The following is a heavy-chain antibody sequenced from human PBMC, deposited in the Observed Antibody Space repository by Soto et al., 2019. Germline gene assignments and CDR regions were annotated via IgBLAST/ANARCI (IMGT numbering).Heavy chain of an antibody. Sequence: QVHLVQSGAEVKKPGASVNVSCKASGYTFTSFGISWVRQAPGQGLEWMGWIGVYNDKTNYAQKFQGRVTMTTDRSTSAAYMELGSLRSDDTAVYYCARVYDFWSGYQSPFDYWGQGTLVTVSS. V-gene: IGHV1-18*01. CDR1: GYTFTSFG. CDR3: ARVYDFWSGYQSPFDY. CDR2: IGVYNDKT. J-gene: IGHJ4*02. D-gene: IGHD3-3*01.